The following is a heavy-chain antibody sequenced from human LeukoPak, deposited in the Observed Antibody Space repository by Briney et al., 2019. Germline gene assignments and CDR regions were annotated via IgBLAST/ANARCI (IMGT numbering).Heavy chain of an antibody. D-gene: IGHD3-22*01. CDR3: ARLVGNYYDSSGYNWFDP. J-gene: IGHJ5*02. Sequence: GESLKISCKGSGYSFTSNWIGWVRQMPGKGLEWMGIIYPGDSDTRYSPSFQGQVTISADKSISTAYLQWSSLKASDTAMYYCARLVGNYYDSSGYNWFDPWGQGTLVTVSS. V-gene: IGHV5-51*01. CDR2: IYPGDSDT. CDR1: GYSFTSNW.